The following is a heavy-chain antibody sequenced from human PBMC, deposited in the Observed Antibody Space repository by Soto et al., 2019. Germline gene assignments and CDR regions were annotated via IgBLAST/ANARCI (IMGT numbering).Heavy chain of an antibody. J-gene: IGHJ6*03. Sequence: SQTLSLTCAISGDSVSSNSAAWNWIRQSPSRGLEWLGRTYYRSKWYNDYAVSVKSRITINPDTSKNQFSLQLNSVTTEDTAVYYCARTYYDILTGYYYYYMDVWGKGTTVTVSS. D-gene: IGHD3-9*01. CDR1: GDSVSSNSAA. CDR2: TYYRSKWYN. CDR3: ARTYYDILTGYYYYYMDV. V-gene: IGHV6-1*01.